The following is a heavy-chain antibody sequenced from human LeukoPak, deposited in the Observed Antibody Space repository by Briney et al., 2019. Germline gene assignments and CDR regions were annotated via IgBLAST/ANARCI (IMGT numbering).Heavy chain of an antibody. CDR3: AREVLLYDFWSGYFFDY. CDR1: GFTFSSYW. V-gene: IGHV3-74*01. J-gene: IGHJ4*02. D-gene: IGHD3-3*01. CDR2: INSDGSST. Sequence: GGSLRLSCAASGFTFSSYWMHWVRQAPGKGLVWVSRINSDGSSTSHADSVKGRFTISRDNAKNTLYLQMNSLRAEDTAVYYCAREVLLYDFWSGYFFDYWGQGTLVTVSS.